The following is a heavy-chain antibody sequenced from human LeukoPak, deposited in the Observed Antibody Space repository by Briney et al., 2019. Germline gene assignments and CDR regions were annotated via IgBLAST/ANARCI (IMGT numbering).Heavy chain of an antibody. D-gene: IGHD6-19*01. CDR1: GFTFSIYE. V-gene: IGHV3-48*03. CDR2: ISSSDSTK. CDR3: ARIAVAGLFDY. J-gene: IGHJ4*02. Sequence: GGSLRLSCAASGFTFSIYEMNWVRQAPGKGLEWVSYISSSDSTKYYADSVKGRFTISRDNAKNSLYLQMNSLRAEDTAVYYCARIAVAGLFDYWGQGTLVTVSS.